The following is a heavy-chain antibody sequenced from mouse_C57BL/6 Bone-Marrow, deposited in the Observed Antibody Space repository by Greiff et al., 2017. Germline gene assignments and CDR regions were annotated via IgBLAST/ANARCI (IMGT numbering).Heavy chain of an antibody. D-gene: IGHD1-1*02. V-gene: IGHV1-82*01. CDR3: ARRWSFAY. CDR1: GYAFSSSW. J-gene: IGHJ3*01. CDR2: IYPGDGDT. Sequence: QVQLKQSGPELVKPGASVKISCKASGYAFSSSWMNWVKQRPGKGLEWIGRIYPGDGDTNYNGKFKGKATLTADKSSSTAYMQLSSLTSEDSAVYFCARRWSFAYWGQGTLVTVSA.